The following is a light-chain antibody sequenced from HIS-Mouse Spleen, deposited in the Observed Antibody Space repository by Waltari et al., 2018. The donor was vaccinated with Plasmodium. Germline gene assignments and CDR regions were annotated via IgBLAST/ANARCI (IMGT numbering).Light chain of an antibody. CDR3: CSYAGSWV. J-gene: IGLJ3*02. CDR2: EGS. CDR1: SSAVGSYNL. Sequence: QSALTQPASVSGSPGQSITISCTGTSSAVGSYNLVSWYQQHPGKAPKRMIYEGSKRPSGVSNRFSGSKSGNTASLTISGLQAEDEADYYCCSYAGSWVFGGGTKLTVL. V-gene: IGLV2-23*01.